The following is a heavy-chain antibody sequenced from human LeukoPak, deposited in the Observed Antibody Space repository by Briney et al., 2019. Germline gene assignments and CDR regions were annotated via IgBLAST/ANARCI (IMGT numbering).Heavy chain of an antibody. CDR2: IYYSGST. J-gene: IGHJ4*02. Sequence: SETLSLTCTVSGGSISSSSYYWGWIRQPPGKGLEWIGSIYYSGSTYYNPSLKSRVTISVDTSKNQFSLKLSSVTAADTAVYYCAREVYSSSPGGEFDYWGQGTLVTVSS. CDR3: AREVYSSSPGGEFDY. D-gene: IGHD6-13*01. CDR1: GGSISSSSYY. V-gene: IGHV4-39*07.